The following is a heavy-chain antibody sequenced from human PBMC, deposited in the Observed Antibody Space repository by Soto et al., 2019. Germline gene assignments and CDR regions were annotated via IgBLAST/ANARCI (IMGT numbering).Heavy chain of an antibody. CDR2: ISTCNGNT. CDR3: AREGSGWDFDL. Sequence: VASVKVSCKASGYTFTTYPITWVRQAPGHGLEWLGWISTCNGNTNFAQGLQDRVSMTRDTSTNTAYLELRSLRSDDTAVYFCAREGSGWDFDLWRQGTPVTVSS. D-gene: IGHD6-19*01. V-gene: IGHV1-18*01. J-gene: IGHJ4*02. CDR1: GYTFTTYP.